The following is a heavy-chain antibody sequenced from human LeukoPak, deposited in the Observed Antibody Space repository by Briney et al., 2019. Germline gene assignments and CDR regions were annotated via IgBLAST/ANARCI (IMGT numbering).Heavy chain of an antibody. CDR3: ARDTVGVTDY. Sequence: GGSLRLSCAASGFTFSSYSMNWVRQAPGKGLEWVTNIKPDGSEKYYVDSVKGRFTISRDNAKNSLFLQMNSLRAEDTALYYCARDTVGVTDYWGQGTLVTVSS. CDR1: GFTFSSYS. J-gene: IGHJ4*02. D-gene: IGHD1-26*01. CDR2: IKPDGSEK. V-gene: IGHV3-7*01.